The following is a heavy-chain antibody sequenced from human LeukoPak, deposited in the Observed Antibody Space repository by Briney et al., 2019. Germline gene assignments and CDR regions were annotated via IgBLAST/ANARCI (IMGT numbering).Heavy chain of an antibody. CDR1: GGSISSSSYY. D-gene: IGHD1-14*01. Sequence: SETLSLTCTVSGGSISSSSYYWGWIRRPPGKGLEWIGSIYYSGSTYYKPSLKSRVTISVDTSKNQFSLKLSSVTAAYTAVYYCARHLVAPEPYYFDYWGQGTLVTVSS. J-gene: IGHJ4*02. CDR2: IYYSGST. V-gene: IGHV4-39*01. CDR3: ARHLVAPEPYYFDY.